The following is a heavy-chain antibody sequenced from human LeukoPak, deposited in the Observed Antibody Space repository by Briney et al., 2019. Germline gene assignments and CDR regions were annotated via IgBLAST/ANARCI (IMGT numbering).Heavy chain of an antibody. J-gene: IGHJ1*01. Sequence: GALVKVSCKASGYTFTGYYMHWVRQAPGHEREWLGWINHNSGATNYAQKRPSRVTMTRDTSISTAYMELSRLRSDDTAVYYCTRDSREYQLLSSSEYFQHWGQGTLVTVSS. CDR1: GYTFTGYY. V-gene: IGHV1-2*02. D-gene: IGHD2-2*01. CDR2: INHNSGAT. CDR3: TRDSREYQLLSSSEYFQH.